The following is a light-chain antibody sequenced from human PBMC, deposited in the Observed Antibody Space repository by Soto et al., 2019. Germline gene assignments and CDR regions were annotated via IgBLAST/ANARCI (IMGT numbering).Light chain of an antibody. V-gene: IGKV3-15*01. CDR3: QQYNNWPLT. J-gene: IGKJ1*01. CDR1: QSVSSN. CDR2: GAS. Sequence: EIVMTQSPATLSVSPGERDTISCRASQSVSSNLAWYQQKPGQAPRLLIYGASTRATVIPARFSGSGSGTEFTLTISSLQSEDFAVYYCQQYNNWPLTFGQGTKVDIK.